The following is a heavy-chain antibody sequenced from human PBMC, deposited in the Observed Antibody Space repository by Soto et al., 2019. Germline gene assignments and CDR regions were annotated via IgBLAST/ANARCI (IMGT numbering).Heavy chain of an antibody. CDR1: GGSISSYY. CDR2: IYTSGGT. Sequence: SGGSISSYYWGWVRQPAGKGLEWIGRIYTSGGTNYNPSLKSRVSMSGDTSKKQFYLKLTSVTAADTAVYYCARGAVAGVDYGMDVWGQGTTVTVSS. CDR3: ARGAVAGVDYGMDV. D-gene: IGHD6-13*01. J-gene: IGHJ6*02. V-gene: IGHV4-4*07.